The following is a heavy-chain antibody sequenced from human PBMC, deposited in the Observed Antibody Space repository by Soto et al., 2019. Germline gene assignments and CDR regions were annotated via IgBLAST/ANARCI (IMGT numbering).Heavy chain of an antibody. V-gene: IGHV4-34*01. D-gene: IGHD6-19*01. CDR3: ARGGIAVAGTWYYYYGMDV. J-gene: IGHJ6*02. CDR1: GGSFSGYY. CDR2: INHSGST. Sequence: PSDTLSLTCAVDGGSFSGYYWSWIRQPPGKGLEWIGEINHSGSTNYNPSRKSRVTISVDTSKNQFSLKLSSVTAADTAVYYCARGGIAVAGTWYYYYGMDVWGQGTTVPAS.